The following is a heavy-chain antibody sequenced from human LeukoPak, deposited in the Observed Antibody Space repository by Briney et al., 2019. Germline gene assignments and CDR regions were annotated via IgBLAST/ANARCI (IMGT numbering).Heavy chain of an antibody. CDR3: ATGTSSPDAFDI. V-gene: IGHV1-24*01. D-gene: IGHD1-1*01. J-gene: IGHJ3*02. CDR2: FDPEDGET. Sequence: GASVKVSCKVSGYTLTELSMHWVRQAPGKGLEWMGGFDPEDGETIYAQKFQGRVTMTEDTSTGTAYMELSSLRSEDTAVYYCATGTSSPDAFDIWGQGTMVTVSS. CDR1: GYTLTELS.